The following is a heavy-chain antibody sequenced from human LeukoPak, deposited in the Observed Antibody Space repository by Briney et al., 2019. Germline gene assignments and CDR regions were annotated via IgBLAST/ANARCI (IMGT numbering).Heavy chain of an antibody. D-gene: IGHD5-18*01. J-gene: IGHJ4*02. CDR3: ARDRSRGYSYGLESLY. V-gene: IGHV1-2*02. CDR2: INPESGGT. CDR1: GYTFTDYY. Sequence: ASVKVSCKTSGYTFTDYYIHWARQAPGQGLEWMGWINPESGGTSYAQHFQGRVTMTRHTSISTAYMDLSRLKSDDTAVYYCARDRSRGYSYGLESLYWGQGTLVTVSS.